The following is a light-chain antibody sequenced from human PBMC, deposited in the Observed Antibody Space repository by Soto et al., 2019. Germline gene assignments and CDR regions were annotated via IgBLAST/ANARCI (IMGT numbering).Light chain of an antibody. CDR2: AAS. J-gene: IGKJ1*01. V-gene: IGKV1-9*01. CDR1: QGIGSY. CDR3: QQYDTYWT. Sequence: DIQLTQSPSFLSASLIDIVTITFRASQGIGSYLAWYQQKPGKAPRLLIYAASTLQSGVPSRFSGSGSGTEFTLTVSSLQPDDFATYYCQQYDTYWTFGQGTKVDIK.